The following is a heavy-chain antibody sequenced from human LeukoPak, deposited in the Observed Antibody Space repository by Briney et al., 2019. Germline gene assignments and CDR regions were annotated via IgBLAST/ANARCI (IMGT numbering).Heavy chain of an antibody. CDR3: ARGGYYYDSSGYYDY. J-gene: IGHJ4*02. CDR2: IKQDGSEK. D-gene: IGHD3-22*01. V-gene: IGHV3-7*01. Sequence: GGSLRLSCAASGFIFSSYWMSWVRQAPGKGLEWVANIKQDGSEKYYVDSVKGRFTISRDNAKNSLYLQMNSLRAEDTAVCYCARGGYYYDSSGYYDYWGQGTLVTVSS. CDR1: GFIFSSYW.